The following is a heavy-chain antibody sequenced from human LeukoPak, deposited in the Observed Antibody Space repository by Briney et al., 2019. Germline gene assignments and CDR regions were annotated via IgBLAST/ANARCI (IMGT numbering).Heavy chain of an antibody. J-gene: IGHJ3*02. CDR3: ATPKGSVVVPAADAFDI. D-gene: IGHD2-2*01. CDR1: GYTFTSYY. V-gene: IGHV1-24*01. Sequence: GASVKVSCKASGYTFTSYYMHWVRQAPGKGLEWMGGFDPEDGETIYAQKFQGRVTMTEDTSTDTAYMELSSLRSEDTAVYYCATPKGSVVVPAADAFDIWGQGTMVTVSS. CDR2: FDPEDGET.